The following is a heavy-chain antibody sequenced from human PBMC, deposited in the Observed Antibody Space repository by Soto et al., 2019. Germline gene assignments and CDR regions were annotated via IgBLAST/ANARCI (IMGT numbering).Heavy chain of an antibody. CDR1: GYTFTSYD. CDR2: MNPNSGNT. Sequence: ASVKVSCKASGYTFTSYDINWVRQATGQGLEWMGWMNPNSGNTGYAQKFQGRVTMTRNTSISTAYMELSSLRSEDTAVYYCARVSSSTNGKRRCSDPWGQGTLVTVSS. J-gene: IGHJ5*02. CDR3: ARVSSSTNGKRRCSDP. V-gene: IGHV1-8*01. D-gene: IGHD2-2*01.